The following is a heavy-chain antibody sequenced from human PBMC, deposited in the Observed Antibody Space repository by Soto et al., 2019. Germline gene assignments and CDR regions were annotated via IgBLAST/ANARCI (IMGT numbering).Heavy chain of an antibody. CDR1: GGSISSSSNS. CDR2: IYLSAGA. V-gene: IGHV4-39*01. CDR3: GRQPGHCGSTACFGYYSVDV. Sequence: QLQLQESGPRLVKPSETLSLTCSVSGGSISSSSNSWAWIRQSPGKGLEWIGTIYLSAGAHYKPPLEGRVAISADTPNNQLSLRLSSVTAADTAVYYCGRQPGHCGSTACFGYYSVDVWGQGTTVTVS. J-gene: IGHJ6*02. D-gene: IGHD2-2*01.